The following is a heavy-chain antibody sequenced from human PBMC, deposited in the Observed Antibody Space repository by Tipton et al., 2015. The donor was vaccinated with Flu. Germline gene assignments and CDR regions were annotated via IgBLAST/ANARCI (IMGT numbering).Heavy chain of an antibody. J-gene: IGHJ5*02. V-gene: IGHV6-1*01. Sequence: LVQSSQTLSLTCAISGDSVSSNSAAWNWIRQSPSRGLEWLGRTYYRSKWYNDYAVSVKSRITINPDTSKNQFSLQLNSVTPEDTAVYYCAREKGLWFGELLGFDPWGQGTLVTVSS. D-gene: IGHD3-10*01. CDR3: AREKGLWFGELLGFDP. CDR2: TYYRSKWYN. CDR1: GDSVSSNSAA.